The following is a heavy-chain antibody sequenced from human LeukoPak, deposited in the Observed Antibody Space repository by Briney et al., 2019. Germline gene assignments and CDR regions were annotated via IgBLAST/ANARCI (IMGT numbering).Heavy chain of an antibody. CDR2: ISSSSSYI. D-gene: IGHD2-2*01. CDR3: ARFGPPMVVPAAIPYYYYYGMDV. Sequence: GGSLRLSCAASGFTFSSYSMNWVRQAPGKGLEWVSSISSSSSYIYYADSVKGRFTISRDNAKNSLYLQMTSLRAEDTAVYYCARFGPPMVVPAAIPYYYYYGMDVWGKGTTVTVSS. J-gene: IGHJ6*04. V-gene: IGHV3-21*01. CDR1: GFTFSSYS.